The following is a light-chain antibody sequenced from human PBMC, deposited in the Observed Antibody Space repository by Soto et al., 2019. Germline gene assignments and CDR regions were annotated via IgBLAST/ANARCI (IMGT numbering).Light chain of an antibody. CDR1: QSISSY. V-gene: IGKV1-39*01. Sequence: DIQMTHSPSSLSASVGYRVTITCLASQSISSYLNWYQQKPGKAPKLLIYAASSLQSGVPSRFSGSGSGTDFTLTISSLQPEDFATYYCQQSYSTPITFGPGTKVDIK. CDR2: AAS. CDR3: QQSYSTPIT. J-gene: IGKJ3*01.